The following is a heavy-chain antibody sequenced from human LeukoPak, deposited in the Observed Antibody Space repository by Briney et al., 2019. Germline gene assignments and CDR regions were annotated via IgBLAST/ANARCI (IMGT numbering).Heavy chain of an antibody. CDR1: GYGFTSYW. Sequence: GASLXXSFKGCGYGFTSYWIGWVRRRPGKGVEWMGIVYPGDSNTIYSTSFQGQVTISADKSIKTAYLQCSSLKASDTAMYYCARGDTNFDYWGQGTLVTVSS. J-gene: IGHJ4*02. CDR2: VYPGDSNT. CDR3: ARGDTNFDY. V-gene: IGHV5-51*01. D-gene: IGHD2-21*01.